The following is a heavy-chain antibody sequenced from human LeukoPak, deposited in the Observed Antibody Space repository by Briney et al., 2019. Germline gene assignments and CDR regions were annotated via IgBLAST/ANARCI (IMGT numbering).Heavy chain of an antibody. V-gene: IGHV3-74*01. J-gene: IGHJ4*02. CDR2: MNGDGSTI. CDR1: GFTFTGSW. CDR3: ARAGYYRFDY. Sequence: GGSLRLSCAASGFTFTGSWMHWVRQVPGKGLLWVARMNGDGSTINYADSVKGRFTISRDDANNMLYLQMNSLKGEDMAVYYCARAGYYRFDYWGQGVLVTVSS. D-gene: IGHD4-17*01.